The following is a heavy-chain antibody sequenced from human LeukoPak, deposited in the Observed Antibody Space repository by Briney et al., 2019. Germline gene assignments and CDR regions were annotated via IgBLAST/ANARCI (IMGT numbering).Heavy chain of an antibody. CDR1: GFTFSSYA. J-gene: IGHJ4*02. CDR3: AKSPEAVAGLDY. V-gene: IGHV3-23*01. D-gene: IGHD6-19*01. Sequence: GGSLRLSCSASGFTFSSYAMSWVRQAPGKGLEWISAISGSGGSTYYADSVKGRFTISRDNSKNTLYLQMNSLRAEDTAVYYCAKSPEAVAGLDYWGQGTLVTVSS. CDR2: ISGSGGST.